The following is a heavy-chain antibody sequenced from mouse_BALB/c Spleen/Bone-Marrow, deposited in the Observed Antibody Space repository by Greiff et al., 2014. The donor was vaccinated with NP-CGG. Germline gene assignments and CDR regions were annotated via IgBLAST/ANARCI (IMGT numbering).Heavy chain of an antibody. CDR3: NGREAMDY. CDR2: IDPENGDT. CDR1: GFTITDYY. V-gene: IGHV14-4*02. J-gene: IGHJ4*01. Sequence: EVQLEESGPELVRSGASVKLSCTASGFTITDYYMNWVKQRPGQGLEWIGWIDPENGDTEYTPKFKGKATLTADTSSNTAYLQLSSRKSEDTDVYYGNGREAMDYWGQGTSVTVSS.